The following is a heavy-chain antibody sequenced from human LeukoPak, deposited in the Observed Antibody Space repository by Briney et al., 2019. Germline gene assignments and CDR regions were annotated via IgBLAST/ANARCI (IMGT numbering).Heavy chain of an antibody. J-gene: IGHJ4*02. CDR2: IKQDGSEK. CDR1: GFPFSSYA. CDR3: ARGMFYYGSGSDTGDY. D-gene: IGHD3-10*01. V-gene: IGHV3-7*05. Sequence: GGSLRLSCEASGFPFSSYAMTWVRQAPGKGLEWVANIKQDGSEKYYVDSVKGRFTISRDNAKNSLYLQMNSLRAEDTAVYYCARGMFYYGSGSDTGDYWGQGTLVTVSS.